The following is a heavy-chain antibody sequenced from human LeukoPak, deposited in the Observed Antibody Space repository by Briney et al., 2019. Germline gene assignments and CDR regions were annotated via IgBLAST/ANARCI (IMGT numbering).Heavy chain of an antibody. CDR2: IHYSGKA. CDR1: GGSISGHY. CDR3: VRFGVDYDMDV. Sequence: SETLSLTCTVSGGSISGHYWTWVRQPPGEGLEWIGQIHYSGKADYNPSLRSRITISVDTSKNQMSLKVTSVTAADTAVYYCVRFGVDYDMDVWGQGTTATVS. V-gene: IGHV4-59*11. D-gene: IGHD3-16*01. J-gene: IGHJ6*02.